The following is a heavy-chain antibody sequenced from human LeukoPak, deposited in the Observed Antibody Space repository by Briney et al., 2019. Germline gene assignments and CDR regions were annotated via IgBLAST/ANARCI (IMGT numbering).Heavy chain of an antibody. CDR3: ARVIRSGGDCWIDY. CDR1: GGSFSGYY. J-gene: IGHJ4*02. CDR2: INHSGST. D-gene: IGHD2-21*02. Sequence: SETLSLTCAVYGGSFSGYYWSWIRQPPGKGLEWIGEINHSGSTNYNPSLKSRVTISVDTSKNQFSLKLSSVTAADTAVYYCARVIRSGGDCWIDYWGQGTLVTVPS. V-gene: IGHV4-34*01.